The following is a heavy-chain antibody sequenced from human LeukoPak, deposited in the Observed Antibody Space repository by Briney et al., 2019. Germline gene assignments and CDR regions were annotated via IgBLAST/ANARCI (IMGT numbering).Heavy chain of an antibody. CDR3: ATDHRYYDSSGYPY. V-gene: IGHV1-18*01. D-gene: IGHD3-22*01. J-gene: IGHJ4*02. CDR2: ISAYNGNT. Sequence: ASVKVSCKASGYTFTSYGISWVRQAPGQGLEWMGWISAYNGNTNYAQKLQGRVTMTTDTSTSTAYMELRSLRSDDTAVYYCATDHRYYDSSGYPYWGQGTLVTVSS. CDR1: GYTFTSYG.